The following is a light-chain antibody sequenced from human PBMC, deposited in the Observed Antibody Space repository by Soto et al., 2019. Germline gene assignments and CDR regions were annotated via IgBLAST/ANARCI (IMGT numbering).Light chain of an antibody. CDR2: EVS. J-gene: IGLJ1*01. V-gene: IGLV2-14*01. Sequence: QSVLTQPASVSGSPGQSITISCTGTSSDVGGYNYVSWYQQHPGKAPKLMIYEVSNRPSGVSNRFSGSKSDNTASLTISGLQAGDEADYYCSSYTSNSTYVFGTGTKLTVL. CDR1: SSDVGGYNY. CDR3: SSYTSNSTYV.